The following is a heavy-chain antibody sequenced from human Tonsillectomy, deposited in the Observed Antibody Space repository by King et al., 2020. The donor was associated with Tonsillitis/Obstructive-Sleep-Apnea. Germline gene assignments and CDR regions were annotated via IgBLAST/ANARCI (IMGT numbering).Heavy chain of an antibody. Sequence: VQLVESGGGLVQPGGSLRLSCAASGFTFSNYWMYWVRQAPGKGLVWVSRINSDGSSTSYADSVKGRFTISRDNAKNTLYLQMNSLRAEDTAVYYCARTIVAGDFDYWGQGTLVTVSS. V-gene: IGHV3-74*01. CDR3: ARTIVAGDFDY. D-gene: IGHD5-12*01. CDR1: GFTFSNYW. J-gene: IGHJ4*02. CDR2: INSDGSST.